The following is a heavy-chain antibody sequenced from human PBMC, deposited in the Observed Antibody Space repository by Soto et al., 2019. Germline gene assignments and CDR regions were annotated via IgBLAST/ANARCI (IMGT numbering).Heavy chain of an antibody. D-gene: IGHD1-1*01. Sequence: VASVKVSCKASGGTFSSYAISWVRQAPGQGLEWMGGIIPIFGTANYAQKFQGRVTITADESTSTAYMELSSLRSEDTAVYYCASNQLESLPNYYYYGMDVWGQGTTVTVSS. CDR3: ASNQLESLPNYYYYGMDV. V-gene: IGHV1-69*13. J-gene: IGHJ6*02. CDR2: IIPIFGTA. CDR1: GGTFSSYA.